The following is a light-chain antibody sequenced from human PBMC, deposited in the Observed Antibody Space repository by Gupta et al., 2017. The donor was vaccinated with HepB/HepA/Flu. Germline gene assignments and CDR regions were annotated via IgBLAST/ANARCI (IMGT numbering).Light chain of an antibody. V-gene: IGLV1-51*02. CDR3: GTWDSSLSAWV. CDR2: KHD. CDR1: RSNIGSDF. J-gene: IGLJ3*02. Sequence: QSVLTQPPSVSAAPGQKVTIPCSGSRSNIGSDFVSWYQQLPGTAPKLLIYKHDERPSGIPDRFSASKSGTSATLGITGLQTGDEADYYCGTWDSSLSAWVFGGGTKLTVL.